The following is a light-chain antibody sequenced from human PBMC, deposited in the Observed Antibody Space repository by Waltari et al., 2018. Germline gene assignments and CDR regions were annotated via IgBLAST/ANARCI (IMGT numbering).Light chain of an antibody. CDR3: SSYTSTSTVVL. CDR2: DVN. CDR1: SADVGGYDY. V-gene: IGLV2-14*01. Sequence: QSALAQPASVSGSPGQSVTISCTGTSADVGGYDYVSWYQQHPDKVPKLMFYDVNNRLSGLSDHIACSKSGSTASLTISGLQAEDEAHYYCSSYTSTSTVVLFGGGTKVTVL. J-gene: IGLJ2*01.